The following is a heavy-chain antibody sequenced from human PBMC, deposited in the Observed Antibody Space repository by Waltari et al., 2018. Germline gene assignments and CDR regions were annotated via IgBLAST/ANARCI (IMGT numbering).Heavy chain of an antibody. CDR1: GYSFTNYW. J-gene: IGHJ4*02. D-gene: IGHD3-22*01. Sequence: ELQLVQSGAEVQKPGASLKISCKGSGYSFTNYWFGWLRQMPGKGLEWMEIIYPGDSETTYRPSIQGQVTSSVYKSISTAYLKWSSLKASDTDMYFGARRGTKYYDSSGPYWDYWGQGTLVTVS. CDR2: IYPGDSET. V-gene: IGHV5-51*01. CDR3: ARRGTKYYDSSGPYWDY.